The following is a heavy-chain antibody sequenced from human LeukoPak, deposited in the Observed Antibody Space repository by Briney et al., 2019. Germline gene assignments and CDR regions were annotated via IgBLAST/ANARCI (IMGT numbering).Heavy chain of an antibody. CDR3: ASFKLEKRYYYYYYMDV. Sequence: ASVKVSCKASGGTFSSYAISWVRQAPGQGLEWMGGIIPIFGTANYAQKFQGRVTITTDESTSTAYMELSSLRSEDTAVYYCASFKLEKRYYYYYYMDVWGKGTTVTVSS. CDR1: GGTFSSYA. V-gene: IGHV1-69*05. J-gene: IGHJ6*03. CDR2: IIPIFGTA. D-gene: IGHD1-1*01.